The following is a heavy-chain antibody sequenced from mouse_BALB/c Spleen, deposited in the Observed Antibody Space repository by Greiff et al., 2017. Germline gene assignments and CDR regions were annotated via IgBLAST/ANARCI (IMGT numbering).Heavy chain of an antibody. J-gene: IGHJ3*01. CDR1: GYTFTSYW. V-gene: IGHV1S81*02. CDR3: ARSGDGFAY. CDR2: INPSNGRT. D-gene: IGHD3-1*01. Sequence: QVQLQQPGAELVKPGASVKLSCKASGYTFTSYWMHWVKQRPGQGLEWIGEINPSNGRTNYNEKFKSKATLTVDKSSSTAYMQLSSLTSEDSAVYYCARSGDGFAYWGQGTLVTVSA.